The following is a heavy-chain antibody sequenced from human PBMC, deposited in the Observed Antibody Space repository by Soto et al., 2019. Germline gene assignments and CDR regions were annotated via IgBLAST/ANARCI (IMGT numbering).Heavy chain of an antibody. V-gene: IGHV1-2*04. J-gene: IGHJ5*02. D-gene: IGHD6-6*01. CDR3: ARDKGIAARRWWFDP. Sequence: ASVKVSCKASGYTFTGYYMHWVRQAPGQGLEWMGWINPNSGGTNYAQKFQGWVTMTRDTSISTAYMELSRLRSDDTAVYYCARDKGIAARRWWFDPWGQGTLVTVSS. CDR1: GYTFTGYY. CDR2: INPNSGGT.